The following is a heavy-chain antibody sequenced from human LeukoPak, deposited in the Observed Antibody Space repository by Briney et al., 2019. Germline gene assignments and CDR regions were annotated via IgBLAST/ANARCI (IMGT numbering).Heavy chain of an antibody. CDR2: ISYDGSNK. D-gene: IGHD6-19*01. J-gene: IGHJ4*02. V-gene: IGHV3-30-3*01. Sequence: GGSLRLSCAASGFTFSSYAMHWVRQAPGKGLEWVAVISYDGSNKYYADSVKGRFTISRDNAKNTLYLQMNSLKAEDTAVYYCARDQGGSGPTTYDYWGRGNLVTVSS. CDR1: GFTFSSYA. CDR3: ARDQGGSGPTTYDY.